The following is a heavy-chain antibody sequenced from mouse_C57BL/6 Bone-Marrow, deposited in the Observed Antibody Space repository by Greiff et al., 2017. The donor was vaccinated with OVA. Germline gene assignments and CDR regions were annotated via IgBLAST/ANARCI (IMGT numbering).Heavy chain of an antibody. CDR3: ASRGWAY. V-gene: IGHV1-82*01. Sequence: QVQLKESGPELVKPGASVKISCKASGYAFSSSWMNWVKQRPGQGLEWIGRIYPGDGDTNYNGKFKGKATLTADKSSSTAYMQLSSLTSEDSAVYFCASRGWAYWGQGTLVTVSA. CDR1: GYAFSSSW. CDR2: IYPGDGDT. J-gene: IGHJ3*01. D-gene: IGHD2-3*01.